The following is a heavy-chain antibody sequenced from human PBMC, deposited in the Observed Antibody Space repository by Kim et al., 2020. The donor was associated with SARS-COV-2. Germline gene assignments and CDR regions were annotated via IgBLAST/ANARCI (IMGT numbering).Heavy chain of an antibody. J-gene: IGHJ4*02. Sequence: GTNYAQKFQGWVTMTRDTSISTAYMELGRLRSDDTAVYYCARGGYGYFDYWGQGTLVTVSS. D-gene: IGHD5-18*01. CDR3: ARGGYGYFDY. CDR2: GT. V-gene: IGHV1-2*04.